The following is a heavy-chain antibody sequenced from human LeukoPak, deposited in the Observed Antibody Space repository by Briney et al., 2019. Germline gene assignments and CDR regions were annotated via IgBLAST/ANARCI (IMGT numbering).Heavy chain of an antibody. D-gene: IGHD3-10*01. CDR1: GYSFTSYW. CDR3: ARQYGSGSYYPFDP. Sequence: GESLKISCQGSGYSFTSYWIGWVRQMPGKGLEWMEIIYPGDSDTRYSPSFQGQVPISADKSISTAYLQWSSLKASGTAMYYCARQYGSGSYYPFDPWGQGTLVTVSS. V-gene: IGHV5-51*01. J-gene: IGHJ5*02. CDR2: IYPGDSDT.